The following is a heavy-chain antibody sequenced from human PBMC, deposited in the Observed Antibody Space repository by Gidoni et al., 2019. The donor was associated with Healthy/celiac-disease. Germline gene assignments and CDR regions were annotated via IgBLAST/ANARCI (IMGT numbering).Heavy chain of an antibody. Sequence: QVQLQESGPGLVKPSQTLSLTCTVSGGSISSGDYYWSWIRQPPVKGLEWIGYIYYSGSTYYNPSLKSRVTISVDTSKNQFSLKLSSVTAADTAVYYCARAERGYGGNPYWYFDLWGRGTLVTVSS. J-gene: IGHJ2*01. CDR1: GGSISSGDYY. CDR2: IYYSGST. D-gene: IGHD4-17*01. CDR3: ARAERGYGGNPYWYFDL. V-gene: IGHV4-30-4*01.